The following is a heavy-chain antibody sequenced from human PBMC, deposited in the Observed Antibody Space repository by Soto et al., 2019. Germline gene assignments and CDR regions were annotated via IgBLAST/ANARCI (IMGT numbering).Heavy chain of an antibody. J-gene: IGHJ4*02. D-gene: IGHD2-8*02. CDR2: IGTSETNT. CDR3: AREELTGGGDCFAF. Sequence: EVQLVESGGGLVQPGLSLRLSCAASGFTFSNYEFNWVRQAPGKGLEWISYIGTSETNTYYAASVKGRFTVSRDNAKNSVYLQMNSLRAEDTAIYYCAREELTGGGDCFAFWGQGALVTVS. CDR1: GFTFSNYE. V-gene: IGHV3-48*03.